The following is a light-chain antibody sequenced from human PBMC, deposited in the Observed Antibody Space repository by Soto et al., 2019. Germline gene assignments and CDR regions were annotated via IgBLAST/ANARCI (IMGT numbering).Light chain of an antibody. V-gene: IGKV3-20*01. CDR3: HQYGSSPPPVT. J-gene: IGKJ5*01. CDR1: QRVGSSY. Sequence: IVVTQSPGSLSLSPGERATLSCRASQRVGSSYLAWYQHKPDPAPRLLIYGASGRATGTPDRFSGSGSGTDFSLTISRLEPEAFAVYYCHQYGSSPPPVTFGQGTRLEIK. CDR2: GAS.